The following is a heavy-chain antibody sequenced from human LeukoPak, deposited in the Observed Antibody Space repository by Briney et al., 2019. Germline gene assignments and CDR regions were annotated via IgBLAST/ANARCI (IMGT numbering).Heavy chain of an antibody. Sequence: GGSLRLSCAASGFTFSSYAMHWVRQAPGKGLEWVAVISYDGSNKYYADSVKGRFTISRDNYKNTLYLQMNSLRAEDTAVYYCARDASRVDIVVVVAATGLVSYFDYWGQGTLVTVSS. CDR2: ISYDGSNK. J-gene: IGHJ4*02. V-gene: IGHV3-30*04. D-gene: IGHD2-15*01. CDR1: GFTFSSYA. CDR3: ARDASRVDIVVVVAATGLVSYFDY.